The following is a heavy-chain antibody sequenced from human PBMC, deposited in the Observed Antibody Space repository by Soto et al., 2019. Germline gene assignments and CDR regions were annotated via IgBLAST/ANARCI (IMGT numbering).Heavy chain of an antibody. CDR1: GGSFSGYY. D-gene: IGHD5-18*01. Sequence: PSETLSLTCAVYGGSFSGYYWSWIRQPPGKGLEWIGEINHSGSTNYNPSLKGRVTISVDTSKNQFSLKLSSVTAADTAVYYCARAHWIQLWLRRGSYYFDYWGQGTLVTVSS. CDR2: INHSGST. J-gene: IGHJ4*02. CDR3: ARAHWIQLWLRRGSYYFDY. V-gene: IGHV4-34*01.